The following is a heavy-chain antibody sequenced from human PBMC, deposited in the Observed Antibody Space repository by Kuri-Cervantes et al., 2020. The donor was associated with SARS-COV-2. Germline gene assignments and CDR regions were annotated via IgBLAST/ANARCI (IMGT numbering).Heavy chain of an antibody. CDR2: INHSGST. CDR3: ATHAREGPNRGVNDDAFDI. V-gene: IGHV4-34*01. Sequence: GSLRLSCAVYGGSFSGYYWSWIRQPPGKGLEWIGEINHSGSTNYNPSLKSRVTISVDTSKNQFSLKLSSVTAADTAAYYCATHAREGPNRGVNDDAFDIWGQGTMVTVSS. J-gene: IGHJ3*02. CDR1: GGSFSGYY. D-gene: IGHD3-10*01.